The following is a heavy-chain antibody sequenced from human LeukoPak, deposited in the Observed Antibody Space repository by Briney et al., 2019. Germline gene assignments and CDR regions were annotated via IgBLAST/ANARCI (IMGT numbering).Heavy chain of an antibody. CDR2: ISGSGGST. J-gene: IGHJ4*02. D-gene: IGHD6-13*01. V-gene: IGHV3-23*01. Sequence: GGSLRLSCAASGFTFSSYAMSWVRQAPGKGLEWVSAISGSGGSTYYADSVKGRFTISRDNSKNTLYLQMNSLRAEDTAVYYRAKDRVLYSSSLPFDYWGQGTLVTVSS. CDR3: AKDRVLYSSSLPFDY. CDR1: GFTFSSYA.